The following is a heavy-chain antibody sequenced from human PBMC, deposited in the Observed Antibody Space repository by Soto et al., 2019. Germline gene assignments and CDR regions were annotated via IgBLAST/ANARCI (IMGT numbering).Heavy chain of an antibody. Sequence: EVQLLESGGELVQPGGSLRLSCAASGFTFSNFAMSWVRQAPGRGLEWVSGLSASGRDTYYADSVKDRFTVSRDNSENTLYLQMNSLRAEDTAIYYCAKGKTSGWYYFDYWGQGALVTVSS. CDR1: GFTFSNFA. J-gene: IGHJ4*02. D-gene: IGHD6-19*01. V-gene: IGHV3-23*01. CDR3: AKGKTSGWYYFDY. CDR2: LSASGRDT.